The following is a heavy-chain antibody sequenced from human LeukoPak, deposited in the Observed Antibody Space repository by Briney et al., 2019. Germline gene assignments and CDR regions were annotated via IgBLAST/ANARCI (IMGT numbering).Heavy chain of an antibody. CDR3: ARVSLDIVVVPAAQLADY. D-gene: IGHD2-2*01. CDR1: GFTFSSYW. CDR2: IKQDGSEK. J-gene: IGHJ4*02. V-gene: IGHV3-7*01. Sequence: GGSLRLSCAASGFTFSSYWMSWVRQASGKGLEWVANIKQDGSEKYYVDSVKGRFTISRDNAKNSLYLQMNSLRAEDTAVYYCARVSLDIVVVPAAQLADYWGQGTLVTVSS.